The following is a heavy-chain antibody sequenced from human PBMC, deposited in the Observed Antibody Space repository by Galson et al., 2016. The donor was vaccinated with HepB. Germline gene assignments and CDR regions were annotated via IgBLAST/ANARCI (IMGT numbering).Heavy chain of an antibody. Sequence: SLRLSCAASGFTFSSYSMNWVRQAPGKGLEWVSSISSSSSYIYYADSVKGRFTISRDNAKNSLYLQMNSLRAEATAVYYCARGDIVRASFDNWGQGTLVTVSS. D-gene: IGHD1-26*01. CDR1: GFTFSSYS. CDR2: ISSSSSYI. CDR3: ARGDIVRASFDN. J-gene: IGHJ4*02. V-gene: IGHV3-21*01.